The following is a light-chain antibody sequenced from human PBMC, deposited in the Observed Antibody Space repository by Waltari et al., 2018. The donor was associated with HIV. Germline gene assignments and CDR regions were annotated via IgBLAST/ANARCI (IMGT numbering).Light chain of an antibody. CDR3: QEYTTYLGT. J-gene: IGKJ1*01. CDR2: KAS. V-gene: IGKV1-5*03. Sequence: DIQMTQSPSTLSASVGDTVTITCRASQSIGVWLAWYQQKPGKAPKFLISKASSLESGVPSRFCGSGAATEFTLTISSLQPDDFATYFCQEYTTYLGTFGQGTKVEIK. CDR1: QSIGVW.